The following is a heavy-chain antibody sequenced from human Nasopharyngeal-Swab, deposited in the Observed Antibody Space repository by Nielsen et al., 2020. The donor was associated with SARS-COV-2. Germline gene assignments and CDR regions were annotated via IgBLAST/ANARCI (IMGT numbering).Heavy chain of an antibody. V-gene: IGHV3-48*02. J-gene: IGHJ6*02. CDR2: ISSSSSTI. CDR1: GFTFSSYS. CDR3: ATDYYGSGSYYNLYYYYGMDV. D-gene: IGHD3-10*01. Sequence: GESLKISCAASGFTFSSYSMNWVRQAPGKGLEWVSYISSSSSTIYYADSVKGRSTISRDNAKNSLYLQMNSLRDEDTAVYYCATDYYGSGSYYNLYYYYGMDVWGQGTTVTVSS.